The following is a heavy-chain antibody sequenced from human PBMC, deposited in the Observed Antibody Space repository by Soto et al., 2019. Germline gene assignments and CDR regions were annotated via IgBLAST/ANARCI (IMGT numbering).Heavy chain of an antibody. V-gene: IGHV4-34*01. D-gene: IGHD5-12*01. CDR2: INHSGST. CDR3: ARARSGYDFASFDY. J-gene: IGHJ4*02. Sequence: SETLSLTCAVYGGSFSGYYWSWIRQPPGKGLEWIGEINHSGSTNYNPSLKSRVTISVDTSKNQFSLKLSSVTAADTAVYYCARARSGYDFASFDYWGQGTLVTVSS. CDR1: GGSFSGYY.